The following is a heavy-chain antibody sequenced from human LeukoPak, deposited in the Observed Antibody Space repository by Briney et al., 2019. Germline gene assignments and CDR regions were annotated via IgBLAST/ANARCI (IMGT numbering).Heavy chain of an antibody. D-gene: IGHD4-17*01. CDR1: GFTFDDYA. J-gene: IGHJ6*03. Sequence: GGSLRLSCAASGFTFDDYAMHWVRQAPGKGLEWVSHITWDGGSSYYADSVKGRFTVSRDNSKNSLYLQMNSLRAEDTALYYCARDAYLRSKYYYYMDVWGKGTTVTVSS. V-gene: IGHV3-43D*03. CDR3: ARDAYLRSKYYYYMDV. CDR2: ITWDGGSS.